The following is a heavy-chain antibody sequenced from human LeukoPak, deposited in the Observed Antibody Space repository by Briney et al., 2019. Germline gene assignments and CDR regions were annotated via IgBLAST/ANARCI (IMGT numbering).Heavy chain of an antibody. J-gene: IGHJ5*02. CDR2: IYYSGFT. CDR3: ARSPAAADPNWFDP. D-gene: IGHD6-13*01. V-gene: IGHV4-31*03. CDR1: GASIISGGYH. Sequence: SETLSLTCTVSGASIISGGYHWNWIRQHPEKGLEYIGYIYYSGFTSYNPSLKGRVTISVDTSKNQFSLTVSSVTAADTAVYFCARSPAAADPNWFDPWGQGTLVTVSS.